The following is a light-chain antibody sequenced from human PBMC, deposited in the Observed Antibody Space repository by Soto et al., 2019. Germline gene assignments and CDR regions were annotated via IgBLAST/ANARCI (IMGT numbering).Light chain of an antibody. J-gene: IGKJ5*01. CDR3: QQYNSWHPIT. CDR1: QSVRTK. Sequence: EIVMTHSPNTLYVSPGLGSNLSCRASQSVRTKLAWYQQKAGQAPRLLIYGASTRATGIPDRFSGSGSGTEFTLTISSLKSEDFAVYYCQQYNSWHPITFGQGTRLEIK. CDR2: GAS. V-gene: IGKV3-15*01.